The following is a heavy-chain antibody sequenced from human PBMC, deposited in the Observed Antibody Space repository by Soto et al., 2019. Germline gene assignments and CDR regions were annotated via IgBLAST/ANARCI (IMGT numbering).Heavy chain of an antibody. CDR2: IWYDGSNK. J-gene: IGHJ4*02. V-gene: IGHV3-33*01. Sequence: PGGSLRLSCAASGFTFSSYGMHWVRQAPGKGLEWVAVIWYDGSNKYYADSVKGRFTISRDNSKNTLYLQMNSLRAEDTAVYYCARDFPPMVQYYFDYWGQGTLVTVSS. D-gene: IGHD3-10*01. CDR3: ARDFPPMVQYYFDY. CDR1: GFTFSSYG.